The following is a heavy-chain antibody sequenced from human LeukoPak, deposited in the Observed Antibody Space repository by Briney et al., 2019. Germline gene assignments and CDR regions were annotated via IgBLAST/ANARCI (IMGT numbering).Heavy chain of an antibody. J-gene: IGHJ4*02. CDR3: ARARYGSGGYFFDF. D-gene: IGHD3-10*01. CDR1: LFTFNIYW. V-gene: IGHV3-7*04. CDR2: IKQDVSEI. Sequence: PGGSLRLSCAPSLFTFNIYWMSCVRQAPGAGLECVANIKQDVSEIYFVDSVKGRFTISRDNAKSSLYLQMNSLRGEDTAVYYCARARYGSGGYFFDFWGQGTLVTVSS.